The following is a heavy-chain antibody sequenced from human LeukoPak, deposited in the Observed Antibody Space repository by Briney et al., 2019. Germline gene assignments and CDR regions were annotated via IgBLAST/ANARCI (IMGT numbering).Heavy chain of an antibody. CDR3: AKGVDYTGLGGDAFDI. CDR2: ISWDGSST. V-gene: IGHV3-43D*03. D-gene: IGHD5-12*01. J-gene: IGHJ3*02. Sequence: GGSLRLSCAASGFTFDDYAMHWVRQAPGKGLEWVSLISWDGSSTYYADSVKGRFTISRDNSKNSLYLQMNSLRAEDTALYYCAKGVDYTGLGGDAFDIWGQGTMVTVSS. CDR1: GFTFDDYA.